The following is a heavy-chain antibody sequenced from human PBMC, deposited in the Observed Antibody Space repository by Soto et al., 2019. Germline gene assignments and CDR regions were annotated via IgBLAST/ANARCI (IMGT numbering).Heavy chain of an antibody. V-gene: IGHV3-48*02. CDR2: ISSSSSTI. Sequence: PGGSLRLSCAASGFTLSSYSMNWVRQAPGKGLEWVSYISSSSSTIYYADSVKGRFTISRDNAKNSLYLQMNSLRDEDTAVYYCARGSFDYYGSGSYWPWGQGTLVTVS. D-gene: IGHD3-10*01. J-gene: IGHJ1*01. CDR3: ARGSFDYYGSGSYWP. CDR1: GFTLSSYS.